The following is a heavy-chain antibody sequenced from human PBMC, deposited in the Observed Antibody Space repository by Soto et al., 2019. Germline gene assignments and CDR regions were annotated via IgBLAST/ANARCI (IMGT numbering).Heavy chain of an antibody. J-gene: IGHJ4*02. V-gene: IGHV2-5*02. CDR1: GFSLTTSGVG. CDR2: IYWDDDK. CDR3: AHRILRTVFGLVTTTAIYFDV. Sequence: QITLNESGPPVVKPAETLTLTCTFSGFSLTTSGVGVGWIRQSPGKAPEWLALIYWDDDKRYSASLKSRLTITKDTSKNQVVLTMASVDPADTATYYCAHRILRTVFGLVTTTAIYFDVWGQGTPVVVSS. D-gene: IGHD3-3*01.